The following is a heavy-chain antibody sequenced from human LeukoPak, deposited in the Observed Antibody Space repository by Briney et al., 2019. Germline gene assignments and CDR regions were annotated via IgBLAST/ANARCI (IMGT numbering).Heavy chain of an antibody. Sequence: GGSLRLSCAASGFTLSSYAMSWVRQAPGKGLEWVSAISGSGGSTYYADSVKGRFTISRDNSKNTLYLQMDSLRAEDTAVYYCAKDGSDSSGYFDYWGQGTLVTVSS. J-gene: IGHJ4*02. CDR3: AKDGSDSSGYFDY. D-gene: IGHD3-22*01. V-gene: IGHV3-23*01. CDR1: GFTLSSYA. CDR2: ISGSGGST.